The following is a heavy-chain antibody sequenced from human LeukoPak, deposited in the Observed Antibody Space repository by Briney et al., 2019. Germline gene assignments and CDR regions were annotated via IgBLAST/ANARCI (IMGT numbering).Heavy chain of an antibody. Sequence: GGSLRLSCAASGFTFSSYWMSWVRQAPGKGLEWVANIKKDGSEKYYVDSVKGRFTISRDNAKNSLYLQMNSLRAEDTAVYYCARADYVWGSYRYLVHYFDYWGQGTLVTVSS. CDR1: GFTFSSYW. J-gene: IGHJ4*02. CDR3: ARADYVWGSYRYLVHYFDY. CDR2: IKKDGSEK. D-gene: IGHD3-16*02. V-gene: IGHV3-7*01.